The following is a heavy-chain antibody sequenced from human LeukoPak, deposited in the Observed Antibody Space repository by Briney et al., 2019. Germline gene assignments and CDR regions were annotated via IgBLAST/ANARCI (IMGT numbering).Heavy chain of an antibody. D-gene: IGHD3-10*01. Sequence: ASVKVSCKASGYTFTDYYVHWVRQAPGQGLEWMGRINPKSGGTNYAQKFQGRVTMTRDTSISTAYMELSRLRSDDTAMYYCVNSNYYGSGISDYWGQGTRVTVSS. CDR1: GYTFTDYY. CDR3: VNSNYYGSGISDY. J-gene: IGHJ4*02. V-gene: IGHV1-2*06. CDR2: INPKSGGT.